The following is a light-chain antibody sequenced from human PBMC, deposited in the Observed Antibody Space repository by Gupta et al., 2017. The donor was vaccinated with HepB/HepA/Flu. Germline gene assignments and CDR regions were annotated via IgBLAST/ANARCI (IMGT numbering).Light chain of an antibody. V-gene: IGKV3-20*01. CDR3: QHDGSSPLYT. CDR2: GAS. Sequence: NVFTQSPGTLSLSPGERVTLSCRASQSLNNNYLAWYQQKPGQAPRLLIYGASSRATGISDRFSGSGCGRDFTLTISRREPEDSALYYCQHDGSSPLYTFGPGTKLEIK. CDR1: QSLNNNY. J-gene: IGKJ2*01.